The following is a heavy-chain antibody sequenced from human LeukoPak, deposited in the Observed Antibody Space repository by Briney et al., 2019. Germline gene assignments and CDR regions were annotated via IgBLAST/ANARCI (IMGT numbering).Heavy chain of an antibody. V-gene: IGHV4-34*01. Sequence: SETLSLTCAVYGWFIPDYYWRWLRQPPARGRAWVGEIHYTGGTSYNPSLQSRATISTDTSKNQFSLRLSSVTAADTAVYYCARGNILTGYCFDFWGQGALVTVSS. CDR1: GWFIPDYY. CDR3: ARGNILTGYCFDF. J-gene: IGHJ4*02. D-gene: IGHD3-9*01. CDR2: IHYTGGT.